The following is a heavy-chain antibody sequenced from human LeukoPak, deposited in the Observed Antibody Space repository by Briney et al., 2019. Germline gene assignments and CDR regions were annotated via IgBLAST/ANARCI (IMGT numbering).Heavy chain of an antibody. CDR1: RFTFSSYA. J-gene: IGHJ4*02. CDR2: ISATDGST. Sequence: GGSLRLSCAASRFTFSSYAMSWVRQAPGKGLEWVSVISATDGSTYYADSVKGRFTISRDNSKNTLYLQMNSLRAEDAAVYYCAKAPVTTCSGAYCYPFDYWGQGTLVTVSS. D-gene: IGHD2-15*01. V-gene: IGHV3-23*01. CDR3: AKAPVTTCSGAYCYPFDY.